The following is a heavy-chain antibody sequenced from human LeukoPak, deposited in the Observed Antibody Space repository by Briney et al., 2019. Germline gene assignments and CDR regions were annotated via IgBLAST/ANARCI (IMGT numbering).Heavy chain of an antibody. CDR2: ITGSGDRT. CDR3: ARDGDWGRYDH. D-gene: IGHD7-27*01. CDR1: GFTFDDYG. Sequence: PGGSLRLSCAASGFTFDDYGLSWVRQAPGKGLEWVSGITGSGDRTYYADSVKGRFTIYRDNSKNTLYLQMNSLRAEDTAVYYCARDGDWGRYDHWGQGTLVIVSS. V-gene: IGHV3-23*01. J-gene: IGHJ4*02.